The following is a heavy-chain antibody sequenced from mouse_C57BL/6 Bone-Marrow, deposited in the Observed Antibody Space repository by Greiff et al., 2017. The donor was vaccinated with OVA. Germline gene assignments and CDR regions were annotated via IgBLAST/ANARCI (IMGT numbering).Heavy chain of an antibody. CDR3: ARQLRAWFAY. D-gene: IGHD3-2*02. J-gene: IGHJ3*01. V-gene: IGHV1-64*01. CDR1: GYTFTSYW. CDR2: IHPNSGST. Sequence: QVQLQQPGAELVKPGASVKLSCKASGYTFTSYWMHWVKQRPGQGLEWIGMIHPNSGSTNYNEKFKSKATLTVDKTSSTAYMQLSSLTSEDSAVYYCARQLRAWFAYWGQGTLVTVSA.